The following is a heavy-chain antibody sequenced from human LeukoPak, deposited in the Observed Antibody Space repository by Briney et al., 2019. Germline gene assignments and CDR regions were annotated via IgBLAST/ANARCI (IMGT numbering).Heavy chain of an antibody. CDR2: IRSKAYGGTT. D-gene: IGHD6-19*01. V-gene: IGHV3-49*04. CDR3: TRSSSGWYSDY. CDR1: GFSFNIYG. J-gene: IGHJ4*02. Sequence: GGSLRLSCAASGFSFNIYGMSWVRQAPGKGLEWLGFIRSKAYGGTTEYAASVKGRFIISRDDFKSIAYLQMNSLKTEDTAVYYCTRSSSGWYSDYWGQGTLVTVSS.